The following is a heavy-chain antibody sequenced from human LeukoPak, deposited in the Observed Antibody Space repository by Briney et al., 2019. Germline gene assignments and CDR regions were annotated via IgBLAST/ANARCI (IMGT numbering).Heavy chain of an antibody. V-gene: IGHV1-18*01. J-gene: IGHJ4*02. D-gene: IGHD6-6*01. Sequence: ASVKVSCKASGYTFTSYGISWVRQAPGQGLEWMGWISAYNGNTNYAQKLQGRVTMTTDTSISTAYMELSSLRSEDTAVYYCARDSQLFEFGYWGQGTLVTVSS. CDR3: ARDSQLFEFGY. CDR1: GYTFTSYG. CDR2: ISAYNGNT.